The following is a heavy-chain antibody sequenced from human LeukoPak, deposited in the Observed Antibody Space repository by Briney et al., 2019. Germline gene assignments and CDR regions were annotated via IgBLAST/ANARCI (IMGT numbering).Heavy chain of an antibody. CDR2: IYTSGST. J-gene: IGHJ4*02. CDR3: ARERTDTSMDY. D-gene: IGHD5-18*01. V-gene: IGHV4-61*02. Sequence: SQTLSLTCTVSGGSISSGSYYWTWIRQPAGKGLEWIGRIYTSGSTDHNPSLKSRVTISLDTSKNQFSLKLISVTAADTAVYFCARERTDTSMDYWGQGTLVTVSS. CDR1: GGSISSGSYY.